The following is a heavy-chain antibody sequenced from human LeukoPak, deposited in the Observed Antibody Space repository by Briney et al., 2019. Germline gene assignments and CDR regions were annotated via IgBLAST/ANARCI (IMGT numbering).Heavy chain of an antibody. Sequence: SETLSLTCTVSGGSISSYYWGWIRQPPGKGLQWIGYIYYSGSTYYSPSLKSRVTISLDTSKNQFSLKLSSVTAADTAVYYCARRPDIRYFDWSYYFDYWGQGTLVTVSS. V-gene: IGHV4-59*01. CDR3: ARRPDIRYFDWSYYFDY. J-gene: IGHJ4*02. CDR1: GGSISSYY. D-gene: IGHD3-9*01. CDR2: IYYSGST.